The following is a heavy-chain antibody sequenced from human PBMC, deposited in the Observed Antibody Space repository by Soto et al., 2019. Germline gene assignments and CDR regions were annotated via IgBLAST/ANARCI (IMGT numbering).Heavy chain of an antibody. V-gene: IGHV3-9*01. CDR2: ISWNSGSI. Sequence: EVQLVESGGGLVQPGRSLRLSCAASGFTFDDYAMHWVRQAPGKGLEWVSGISWNSGSIGYADSVKGRFTISRDNAKNSLYLQMNSLRAEDTALYYCAKDIGSSGWYGSDYWGQGTLVTVSS. CDR1: GFTFDDYA. J-gene: IGHJ4*02. D-gene: IGHD6-19*01. CDR3: AKDIGSSGWYGSDY.